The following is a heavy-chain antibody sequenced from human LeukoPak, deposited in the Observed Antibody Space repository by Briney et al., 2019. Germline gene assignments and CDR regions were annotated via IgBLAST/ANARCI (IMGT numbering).Heavy chain of an antibody. CDR1: GFTFSSNG. V-gene: IGHV3-33*01. CDR3: ARELLLWFGDPLPQAFDY. J-gene: IGHJ4*02. D-gene: IGHD3-10*01. CDR2: IWYDGSNK. Sequence: GKSLRLSCAASGFTFSSNGMHWVRQAPGKGLEWVAVIWYDGSNKYYADSVKGRFTISRDNSKNTLYLQMNSLRAEDTAVYYCARELLLWFGDPLPQAFDYWGQGTLVTVSS.